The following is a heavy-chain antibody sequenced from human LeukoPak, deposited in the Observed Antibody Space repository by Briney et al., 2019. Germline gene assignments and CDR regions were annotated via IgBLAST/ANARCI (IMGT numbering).Heavy chain of an antibody. CDR3: ARHVSSGSYPRLGFDP. V-gene: IGHV5-51*01. J-gene: IGHJ5*02. D-gene: IGHD1-26*01. Sequence: GESLKISCKGSGYSFIAYWIGWVRQMPGKGLEWMGIIYPGDSDTRYSPSFQGQVTISADKSISTAYLQWSSLKASDTAMYYCARHVSSGSYPRLGFDPWGQGTLVTVSS. CDR1: GYSFIAYW. CDR2: IYPGDSDT.